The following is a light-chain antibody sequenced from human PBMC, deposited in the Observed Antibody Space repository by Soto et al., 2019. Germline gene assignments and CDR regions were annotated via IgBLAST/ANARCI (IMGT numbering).Light chain of an antibody. J-gene: IGKJ2*01. CDR3: QQYDDGPYT. Sequence: EIETAQSPATLSLSPGDRATLSCRASLSVSSDLAWYRQKPGQAPRLLIYRAFTRATGIPARFSGSGFGTDFTLTISSLQSEDFAVYYCQQYDDGPYTFGQGTKVDIK. V-gene: IGKV3-15*01. CDR2: RAF. CDR1: LSVSSD.